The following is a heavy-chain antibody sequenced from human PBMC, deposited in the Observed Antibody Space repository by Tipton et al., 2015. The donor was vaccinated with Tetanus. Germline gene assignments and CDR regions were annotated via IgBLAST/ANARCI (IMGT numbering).Heavy chain of an antibody. D-gene: IGHD1-14*01. CDR3: AKGPVSYTGYNWFDP. CDR2: IKQDGSEK. V-gene: IGHV3-7*01. CDR1: GFTFSSYW. Sequence: SLRLSCAASGFTFSSYWMSWVRQAPGKGLEWVANIKQDGSEKYYVDSVKGRFTISRDNAKNSLYLQMNSLRAEDTAVYYCAKGPVSYTGYNWFDPWGQGTLVTVSS. J-gene: IGHJ5*02.